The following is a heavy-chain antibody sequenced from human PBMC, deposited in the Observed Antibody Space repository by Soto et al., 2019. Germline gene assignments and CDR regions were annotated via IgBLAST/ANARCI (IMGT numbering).Heavy chain of an antibody. Sequence: VQLVQSGGEVKKPGASVKISCKASGYTFTDDGISWVRQAPGQGLEWMGWISAYNRNTNYAQKVRDRLTLTTDSFTSTAYMELTSLTSDDTAVYYCTREKETHAPDYWGQGTLVTVSS. CDR1: GYTFTDDG. CDR2: ISAYNRNT. J-gene: IGHJ4*02. V-gene: IGHV1-18*01. CDR3: TREKETHAPDY.